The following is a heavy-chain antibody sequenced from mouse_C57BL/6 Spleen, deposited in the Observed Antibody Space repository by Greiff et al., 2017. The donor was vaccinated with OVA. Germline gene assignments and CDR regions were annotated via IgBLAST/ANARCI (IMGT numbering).Heavy chain of an antibody. CDR1: GFTFSDYY. D-gene: IGHD4-1*01. CDR3: ARQTGRRAMDY. Sequence: EVKLEESGGGLVQPGGSLKLSCAASGFTFSDYYMYWVRQTPEKRLEWVAYISNGGGSTYYPDTVKGRFTLSRDNAKNTLYLQMSRLKSEDTAVDYCARQTGRRAMDYWGQGTSVTVSS. CDR2: ISNGGGST. J-gene: IGHJ4*01. V-gene: IGHV5-12*01.